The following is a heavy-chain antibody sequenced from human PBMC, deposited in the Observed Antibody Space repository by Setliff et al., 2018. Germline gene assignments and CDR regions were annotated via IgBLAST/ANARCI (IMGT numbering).Heavy chain of an antibody. CDR2: IYTSWST. J-gene: IGHJ5*02. CDR3: ARAHTWSLPNDNSGYPGWFDP. CDR1: DDSISSRHYY. V-gene: IGHV4-61*09. Sequence: PSETLSLTCTVSDDSISSRHYYWSWIRQPAGKGLEWLGQIYTSWSTNYNPSLKGRATLSIDASKRQFSLNLNSVTAADTAVYYCARAHTWSLPNDNSGYPGWFDPWGQGTLVTVSS. D-gene: IGHD3-22*01.